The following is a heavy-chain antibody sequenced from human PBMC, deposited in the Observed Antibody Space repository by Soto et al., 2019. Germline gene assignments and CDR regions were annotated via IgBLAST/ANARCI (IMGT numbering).Heavy chain of an antibody. CDR2: IHHSGST. Sequence: TSETLSLTCSVSGYSISSGYYWGWIRQAPGKGLEWIGNIHHSGSTYYNPSLESRVTISIDTSKNQFSLRLTSVTAADTAIYYCARDISASDGDYWGQGTLGTVS. D-gene: IGHD2-21*01. CDR1: GYSISSGYY. J-gene: IGHJ4*02. CDR3: ARDISASDGDY. V-gene: IGHV4-38-2*02.